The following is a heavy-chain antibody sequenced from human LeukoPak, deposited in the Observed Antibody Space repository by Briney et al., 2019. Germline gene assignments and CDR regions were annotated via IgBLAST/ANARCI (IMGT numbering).Heavy chain of an antibody. CDR3: ARFGGE. CDR1: GFTFSSHW. V-gene: IGHV3-7*05. J-gene: IGHJ3*01. D-gene: IGHD3-10*01. Sequence: GGSLRLSCAVSGFTFSSHWMSWVRQAPGKGLEWVANIKQDGSEKYYVDSVKGRFTISRDNAKNSLYLQMDSQRAEDTALYYCARFGGEWGQGTMVTVSS. CDR2: IKQDGSEK.